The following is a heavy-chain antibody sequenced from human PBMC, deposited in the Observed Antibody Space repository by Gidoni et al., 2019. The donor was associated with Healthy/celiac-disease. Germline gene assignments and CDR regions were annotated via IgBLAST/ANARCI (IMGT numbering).Heavy chain of an antibody. J-gene: IGHJ4*02. CDR3: ATDEIPKAGPRRAAAGTGDY. D-gene: IGHD6-13*01. Sequence: QVQLVESGGGVVQPGRSLRLSCAASGSTFSSYGMHWVRQAPGKRLEWVAVISYDGSNKYYADSVKGRFTISRDNSKNTLYLQMNSLRAEDTAVYYCATDEIPKAGPRRAAAGTGDYWGQGTLVTVSS. CDR1: GSTFSSYG. V-gene: IGHV3-30*03. CDR2: ISYDGSNK.